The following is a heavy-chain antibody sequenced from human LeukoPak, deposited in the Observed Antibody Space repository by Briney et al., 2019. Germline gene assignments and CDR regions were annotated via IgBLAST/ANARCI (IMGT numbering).Heavy chain of an antibody. CDR3: ARGPSQLPYNWFDP. Sequence: SETLSLTCAVYGGSFSGYYWSWIRQPPGKGLEWIGEINHSGSTNYNPSLKSRVTISVDTSKNQFSLKLSSVTAADTAVYYCARGPSQLPYNWFDPWGQGTLVTVSS. D-gene: IGHD2-2*01. CDR2: INHSGST. V-gene: IGHV4-34*01. J-gene: IGHJ5*02. CDR1: GGSFSGYY.